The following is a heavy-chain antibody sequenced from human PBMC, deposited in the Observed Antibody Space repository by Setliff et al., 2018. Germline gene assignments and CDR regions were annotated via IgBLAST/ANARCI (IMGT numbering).Heavy chain of an antibody. J-gene: IGHJ5*02. CDR1: GYSFTSYW. Sequence: PGESLKISCKGSGYSFTSYWIGWVRQMPGKGLEWMGIIYPGDSDTRYSPSLQGQVTISTDTSINTAFLQWNNLKASDAAVYYCARRGERFFNWFDPWGQGTLVTVSS. D-gene: IGHD2-21*01. V-gene: IGHV5-51*01. CDR2: IYPGDSDT. CDR3: ARRGERFFNWFDP.